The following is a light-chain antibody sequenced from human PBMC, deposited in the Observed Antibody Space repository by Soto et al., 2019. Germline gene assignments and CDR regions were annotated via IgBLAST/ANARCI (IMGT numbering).Light chain of an antibody. V-gene: IGKV3-15*01. Sequence: EIVMSQSPATLSVSPGERATLSCRASQGVSSNLAWYQQKPGQAPSTLTYGASTRATGIPARFSGSGSGTEFTLTISSLQSEDFAAYYCQQYNNWHPWTFGQGTKVDIK. J-gene: IGKJ1*01. CDR1: QGVSSN. CDR3: QQYNNWHPWT. CDR2: GAS.